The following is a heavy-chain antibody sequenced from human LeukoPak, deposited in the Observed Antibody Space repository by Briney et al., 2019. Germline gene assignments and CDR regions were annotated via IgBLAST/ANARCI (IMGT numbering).Heavy chain of an antibody. J-gene: IGHJ5*02. V-gene: IGHV3-21*01. CDR1: GFTFSSYS. CDR3: ARDRGYSYGLDP. Sequence: GGSLRLSCAASGFTFSSYSMNWVRQAPGKGLEWVSSISSSSSYIYYADSVKGRFTISRDNAKNSLYLQMNSLRAEDTAVYYCARDRGYSYGLDPWGQGTLVTVSS. CDR2: ISSSSSYI. D-gene: IGHD5-18*01.